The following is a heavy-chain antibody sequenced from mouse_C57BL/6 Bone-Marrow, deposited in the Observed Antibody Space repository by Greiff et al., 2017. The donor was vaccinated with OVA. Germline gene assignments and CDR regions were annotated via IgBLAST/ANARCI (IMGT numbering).Heavy chain of an antibody. CDR3: ARGSRGYFDV. Sequence: EVKLQESGGGLVQPGGSLKLSCAASGFTFSDYYMYWVRQTPEKRLEWVAYISNGGGSTYYPDTVKGRFTISRDNAKNTLYLQMSRLKSEDTAMYYCARGSRGYFDVWGTGTTVTVSS. D-gene: IGHD1-1*01. CDR1: GFTFSDYY. CDR2: ISNGGGST. V-gene: IGHV5-12*01. J-gene: IGHJ1*03.